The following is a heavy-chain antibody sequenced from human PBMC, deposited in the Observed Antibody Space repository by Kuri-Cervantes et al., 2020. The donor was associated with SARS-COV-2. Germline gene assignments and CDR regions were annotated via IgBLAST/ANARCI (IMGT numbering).Heavy chain of an antibody. Sequence: SVKVSCKASGGTFSSYAISWVRQAPGQGLEWMERFIPIFGTANYAQKFQGRVTITAVKSTSTAYMELSSLRAEDTAVYYCARDRRPLVYWGQGTLVTVSS. D-gene: IGHD2-8*02. J-gene: IGHJ4*02. CDR2: FIPIFGTA. CDR1: GGTFSSYA. V-gene: IGHV1-69*06. CDR3: ARDRRPLVY.